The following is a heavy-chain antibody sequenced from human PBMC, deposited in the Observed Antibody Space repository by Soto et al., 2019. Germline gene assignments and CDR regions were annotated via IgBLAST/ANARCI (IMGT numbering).Heavy chain of an antibody. CDR2: INPSGGTT. D-gene: IGHD4-17*01. J-gene: IGHJ3*02. CDR3: TRGATDAPYEAFDI. Sequence: QVQMVQSGTEVRKPGASVKVSCKASGYTFTSYYVHWVRQAPGQGLEWMGMINPSGGTTRYSQKFQGRASMTRDTSTSTVYMDLSSLRSEDTAVYYCTRGATDAPYEAFDIWGQGTMVTVSS. CDR1: GYTFTSYY. V-gene: IGHV1-46*03.